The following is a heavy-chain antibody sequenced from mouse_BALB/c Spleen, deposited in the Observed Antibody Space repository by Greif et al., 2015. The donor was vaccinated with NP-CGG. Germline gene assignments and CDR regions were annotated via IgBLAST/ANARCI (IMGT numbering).Heavy chain of an antibody. CDR2: ISSGSSTI. V-gene: IGHV5-17*02. D-gene: IGHD2-1*01. Sequence: DVMLVESGGGLVQPGGSRKLSCAASGFTFSSFGMHWVRQAPEKGLEWVAYISSGSSTIYYADTVKGRFTISRDNPKNTLFLQMTSLRSEDTAMYYCARSKAEYYGNAMDYWGQGTSVTVSS. CDR3: ARSKAEYYGNAMDY. J-gene: IGHJ4*01. CDR1: GFTFSSFG.